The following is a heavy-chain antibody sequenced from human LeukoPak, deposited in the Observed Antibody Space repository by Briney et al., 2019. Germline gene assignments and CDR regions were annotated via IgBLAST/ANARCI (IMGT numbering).Heavy chain of an antibody. CDR1: GYTFTSYY. CDR2: INPSGGST. J-gene: IGHJ4*02. CDR3: ATDRGDY. V-gene: IGHV1-46*01. Sequence: GASVKVSCKASGYTFTSYYMHWVRQAPGQGLEWMGIINPSGGSTSYAQKFQGRVTMTEDTSTDTAYMELSSLRSEDTAVYYCATDRGDYWGQGTLVTVSS.